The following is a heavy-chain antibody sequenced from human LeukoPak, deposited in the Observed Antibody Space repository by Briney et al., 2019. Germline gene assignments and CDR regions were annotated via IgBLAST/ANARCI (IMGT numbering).Heavy chain of an antibody. CDR1: GVSIISSNYY. D-gene: IGHD6-13*01. CDR2: VFYTGTT. CDR3: ARRLGSSADGILKYYFDY. V-gene: IGHV4-39*01. Sequence: PSDTLSLTCTVSGVSIISSNYYWGWFPQPPGKGLQWIASVFYTGTTRHNPSLKSRVTISVDTSKNEFSLSLSSVTAEDTATYYCARRLGSSADGILKYYFDYWGQGTLVTVSS. J-gene: IGHJ4*02.